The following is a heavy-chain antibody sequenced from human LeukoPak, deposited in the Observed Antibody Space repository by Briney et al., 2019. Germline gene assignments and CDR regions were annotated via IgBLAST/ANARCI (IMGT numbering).Heavy chain of an antibody. D-gene: IGHD2-2*01. CDR1: GGSISIGGYY. CDR2: IYYSGST. CDR3: ARSRSGVAVTAAIVAFDI. Sequence: SQTLSLTCTVSGGSISIGGYYWSWIRQHPGKGLEWIGYIYYSGSTYYNPSLKSRVTISVDTSKNQFSLNLSSVTAADTAVYYCARSRSGVAVTAAIVAFDIWGQGTMVTVSS. J-gene: IGHJ3*02. V-gene: IGHV4-31*03.